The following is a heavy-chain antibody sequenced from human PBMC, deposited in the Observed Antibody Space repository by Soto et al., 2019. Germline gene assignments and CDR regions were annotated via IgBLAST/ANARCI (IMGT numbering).Heavy chain of an antibody. CDR2: IKSKTDGGTT. V-gene: IGHV3-15*01. J-gene: IGHJ4*02. CDR1: GFTFSNAW. D-gene: IGHD4-17*01. Sequence: GGSLRLSCAASGFTFSNAWMSWVRQAPGKGLEWVGRIKSKTDGGTTDYAAPVKGRFTISRDDSKNTLYLQMNSLKTEDTAVYYCTTDPREMTTVTPGFDYWGQGTLVTVSS. CDR3: TTDPREMTTVTPGFDY.